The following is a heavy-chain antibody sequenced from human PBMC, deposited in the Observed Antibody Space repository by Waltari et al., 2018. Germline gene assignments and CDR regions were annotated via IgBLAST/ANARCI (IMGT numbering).Heavy chain of an antibody. D-gene: IGHD6-6*01. Sequence: QVQLQESGPGLVKPSETLSLTCDVSGYSISSGYYWGWIRQPPGKGLEWIGSIYHRGSTVQNPSLKSRLTISLDTSKNQFSLKLSSVTAADTAVFYCARHPEQLVGYWYFDLWGRGTLVTVSS. CDR1: GYSISSGYY. V-gene: IGHV4-38-2*01. CDR2: IYHRGST. CDR3: ARHPEQLVGYWYFDL. J-gene: IGHJ2*01.